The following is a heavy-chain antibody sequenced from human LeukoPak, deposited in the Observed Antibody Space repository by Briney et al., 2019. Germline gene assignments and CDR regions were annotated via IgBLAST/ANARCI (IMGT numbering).Heavy chain of an antibody. J-gene: IGHJ4*02. D-gene: IGHD3-9*01. V-gene: IGHV4-39*01. CDR1: GDSVSDSIHY. CDR2: IYYTGST. CDR3: ARLTKGRFFDYVFDF. Sequence: SETLSLTCTVSGDSVSDSIHYWGWIRQPPGKGLEWMGNIYYTGSTYSNPSLRSRVTMSVDTSKNQFSLKMSSVTAADTAVYYCARLTKGRFFDYVFDFWGQGTLLTVSS.